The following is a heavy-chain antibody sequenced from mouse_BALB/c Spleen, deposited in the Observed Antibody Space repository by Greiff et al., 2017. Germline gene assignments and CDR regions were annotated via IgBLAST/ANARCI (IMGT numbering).Heavy chain of an antibody. CDR3: AREDNPYFDV. Sequence: VQLQESGPGLVAPSQSLSITCTVSGFSLTSYGVHWVRQPPGKGLEWLGVIWAGGSTNYNSALMSRLSISKDNSKSQVFLKMNSLQTDDTAMYYCAREDNPYFDVWGAGTTVTVSS. D-gene: IGHD1-3*01. J-gene: IGHJ1*01. CDR2: IWAGGST. CDR1: GFSLTSYG. V-gene: IGHV2-9*02.